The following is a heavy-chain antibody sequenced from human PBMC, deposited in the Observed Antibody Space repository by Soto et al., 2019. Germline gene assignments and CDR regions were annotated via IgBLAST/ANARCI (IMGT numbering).Heavy chain of an antibody. Sequence: QVQLQESGPGLVKPSQTLSLTCTVSGGSISSGGYYWSWIRQHPGKGLEWIGYIYYSGSTYYNPSLKSRVTISVDTSKNQFSLKLSSVTAADTAVYYCARVTMVRGVIRNFDYWGQGTLVTVSS. D-gene: IGHD3-10*01. CDR3: ARVTMVRGVIRNFDY. V-gene: IGHV4-31*03. CDR1: GGSISSGGYY. CDR2: IYYSGST. J-gene: IGHJ4*02.